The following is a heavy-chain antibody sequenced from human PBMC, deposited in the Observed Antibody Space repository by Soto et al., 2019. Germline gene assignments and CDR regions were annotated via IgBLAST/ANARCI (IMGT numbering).Heavy chain of an antibody. D-gene: IGHD2-8*01. J-gene: IGHJ5*02. CDR2: FDPEDGET. CDR3: ATDRSRHCTNGVCYRARWFDP. Sequence: ASVKVSCKVSGYTLTELSMHWVRQAPGKGLEWMGGFDPEDGETIYAQKFQGRVTMTEDTSTDTAYMELSSLRSEDTAVYYCATDRSRHCTNGVCYRARWFDPWGQGTLVTVSS. CDR1: GYTLTELS. V-gene: IGHV1-24*01.